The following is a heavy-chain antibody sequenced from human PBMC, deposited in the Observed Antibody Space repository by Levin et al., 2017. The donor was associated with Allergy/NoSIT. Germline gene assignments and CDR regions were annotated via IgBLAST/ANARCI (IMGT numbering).Heavy chain of an antibody. V-gene: IGHV4-31*03. CDR3: ARGVTVTTWFDP. CDR2: IYYSGST. D-gene: IGHD4-17*01. Sequence: LRLSCTVSGGSISSGGYYWNWIRQHPVKGLEWIGYIYYSGSTYYNPSLKSRLTISVDTSKNQFSLKLSSVTAADTAVYYCARGVTVTTWFDPWGQGTLVTVSS. CDR1: GGSISSGGYY. J-gene: IGHJ5*02.